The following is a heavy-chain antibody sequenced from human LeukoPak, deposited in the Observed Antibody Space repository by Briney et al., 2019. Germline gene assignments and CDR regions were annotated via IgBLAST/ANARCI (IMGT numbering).Heavy chain of an antibody. CDR2: FDPEDGET. CDR1: GYTLTELS. D-gene: IGHD3-22*01. Sequence: ASVKVSCKVSGYTLTELSMHWVRQAPGKGLEWMGGFDPEDGETIYAQKFQGRVTVTEDTSTGTAYMELSSLRSEDTAVYYCATAIRLNYYDSSGYIPFLGFDYWGQGTLVTVSS. CDR3: ATAIRLNYYDSSGYIPFLGFDY. J-gene: IGHJ4*02. V-gene: IGHV1-24*01.